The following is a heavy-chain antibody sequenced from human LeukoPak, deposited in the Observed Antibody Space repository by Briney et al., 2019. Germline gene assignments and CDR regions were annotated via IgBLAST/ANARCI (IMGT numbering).Heavy chain of an antibody. D-gene: IGHD2-15*01. Sequence: GGSLRLSCAASGFTLSSYSMNWVRQAPGKGLEWVSSISSSSSYIYYADSVKGRFTISRDNAKNSLYLQMNSLRAEDTAVYYCARDRFLGYCSGGSCNLRDYYYYGMDVWGKGTTVTVSS. CDR2: ISSSSSYI. CDR1: GFTLSSYS. V-gene: IGHV3-21*01. CDR3: ARDRFLGYCSGGSCNLRDYYYYGMDV. J-gene: IGHJ6*04.